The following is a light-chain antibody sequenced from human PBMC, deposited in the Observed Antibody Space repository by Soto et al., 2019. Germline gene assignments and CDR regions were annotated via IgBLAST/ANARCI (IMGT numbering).Light chain of an antibody. CDR1: SSDVGGYEF. CDR3: SSNTSSGTYV. Sequence: QSALTQPASVSGSPGQSITISCTGTSSDVGGYEFVSWYQQHPDNAPKLIIYDVSDRPSGESSRFSGSKSANTASLTISGLQAEDETDYYCSSNTSSGTYVFGTGTKVTV. J-gene: IGLJ1*01. V-gene: IGLV2-14*01. CDR2: DVS.